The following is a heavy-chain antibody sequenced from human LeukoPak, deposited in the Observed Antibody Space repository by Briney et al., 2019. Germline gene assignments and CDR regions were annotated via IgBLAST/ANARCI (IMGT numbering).Heavy chain of an antibody. D-gene: IGHD3-9*01. CDR1: GFTFSSYW. Sequence: GGSLRLSCAASGFTFSSYWMSWVRQAPGKGLEGLANIKQDGSEKYYVDSVKGRFTISRDNAKNSLYLQMNSLRAEDTAVYYCAREGRAYDILTGYYKWEYYFDYWGQGTLVTVSS. V-gene: IGHV3-7*03. CDR3: AREGRAYDILTGYYKWEYYFDY. J-gene: IGHJ4*02. CDR2: IKQDGSEK.